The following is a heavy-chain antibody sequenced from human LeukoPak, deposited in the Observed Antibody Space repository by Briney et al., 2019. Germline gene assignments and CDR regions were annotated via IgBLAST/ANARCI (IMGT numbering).Heavy chain of an antibody. D-gene: IGHD6-13*01. CDR3: ARWAKSYSSSWYEWGSYYYYDMDD. V-gene: IGHV4-59*01. J-gene: IGHJ6*02. Sequence: SETLSLTCTVSGGSISSYYWSWIRQPPGKGLEWIGYIYYSGSTNYNPSLKSRVTISVDTSKNQFSLKLSSVTAADTAVYYCARWAKSYSSSWYEWGSYYYYDMDDWGQGTTVTVSS. CDR2: IYYSGST. CDR1: GGSISSYY.